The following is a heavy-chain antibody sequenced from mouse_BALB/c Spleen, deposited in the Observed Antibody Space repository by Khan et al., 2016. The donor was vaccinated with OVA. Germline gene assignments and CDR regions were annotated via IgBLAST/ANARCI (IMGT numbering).Heavy chain of an antibody. J-gene: IGHJ4*01. V-gene: IGHV1-4*01. D-gene: IGHD2-14*01. CDR2: INPRSDYT. Sequence: QVQLQQSGAELARPGASVKMSCKASGYTFPSNTMHWVKKRPGQGLAWIGYINPRSDYTIYNQKFKDKATLTADISSTTAYMQLSSLTSDDSAVYYCARRTTRYAMDYWGQGTSVTVSS. CDR1: GYTFPSNT. CDR3: ARRTTRYAMDY.